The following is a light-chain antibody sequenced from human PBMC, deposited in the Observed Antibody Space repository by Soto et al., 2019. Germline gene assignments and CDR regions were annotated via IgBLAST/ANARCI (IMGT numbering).Light chain of an antibody. CDR2: DVT. CDR3: SSYAGSNKVV. J-gene: IGLJ2*01. Sequence: QSVLTQPPSASGSPGQSVTISCSGTSSDVGAYKYVSWCQQHPGTAPKLIIYDVTQRPSGVPDRFSGSKSGNTASLTVSGLQADDEADYYCSSYAGSNKVVFGGGTKVTVL. V-gene: IGLV2-8*01. CDR1: SSDVGAYKY.